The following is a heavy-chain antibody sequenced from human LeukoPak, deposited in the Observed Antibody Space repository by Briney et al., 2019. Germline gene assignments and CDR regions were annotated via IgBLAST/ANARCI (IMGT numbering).Heavy chain of an antibody. J-gene: IGHJ4*02. CDR3: ARGLHYFDSWDY. Sequence: ASVKVSCKASGYTFTSYYLQWVRQAPGQGLEWMGVINPIGGSTSSAQKFQGRVTMSRDTSTSTVYMGLSSLRSEDTAAYYCARGLHYFDSWDYWGQGTLVTVSS. V-gene: IGHV1-46*01. CDR1: GYTFTSYY. D-gene: IGHD3-9*01. CDR2: INPIGGST.